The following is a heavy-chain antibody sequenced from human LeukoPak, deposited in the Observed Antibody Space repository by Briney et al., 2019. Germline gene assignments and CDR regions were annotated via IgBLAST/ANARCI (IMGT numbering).Heavy chain of an antibody. CDR3: ASRVLRYFDWLFDP. Sequence: KSSETLSLTCAVYGGSFSGYYWSWIRQPPGKGLEWIGEINHSGSTNYNPSLKSRVTISVDTSKNQFSLKLSSVTAADTAVYYCASRVLRYFDWLFDPWGQGTLVTVSS. V-gene: IGHV4-34*01. D-gene: IGHD3-9*01. CDR2: INHSGST. J-gene: IGHJ5*02. CDR1: GGSFSGYY.